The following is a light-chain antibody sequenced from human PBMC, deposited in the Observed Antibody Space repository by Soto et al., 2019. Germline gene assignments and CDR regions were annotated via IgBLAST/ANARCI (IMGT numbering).Light chain of an antibody. J-gene: IGKJ5*01. Sequence: EIVMTQSPATLSVSPGERATLSCRASQSVSGNYLAWYQQKPGQAPRLLIYGASNRAAGIPARFSGSGSGTDFTLTISSLEPEDFAVYYCQQRSNWPPITFGQGTRLEIK. CDR1: QSVSGNY. CDR3: QQRSNWPPIT. V-gene: IGKV3D-20*02. CDR2: GAS.